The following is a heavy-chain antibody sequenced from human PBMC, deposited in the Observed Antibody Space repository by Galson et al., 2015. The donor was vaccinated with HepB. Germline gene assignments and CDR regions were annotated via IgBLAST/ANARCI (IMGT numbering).Heavy chain of an antibody. CDR1: DDSISRGGYY. J-gene: IGHJ4*02. D-gene: IGHD3-10*01. CDR3: ARPRKGSGSYYQV. Sequence: TLSLTCTVSDDSISRGGYYWSWIRQHPGKGLEWIGYIDYSGSSYYNPSLKSRVTISIDTSKNQFSLKLTSVSAADTAVYYCARPRKGSGSYYQVWGQGTLVTVSS. V-gene: IGHV4-31*03. CDR2: IDYSGSS.